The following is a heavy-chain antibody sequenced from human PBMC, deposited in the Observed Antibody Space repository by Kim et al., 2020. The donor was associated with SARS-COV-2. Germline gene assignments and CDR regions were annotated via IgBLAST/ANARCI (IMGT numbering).Heavy chain of an antibody. CDR1: GFTFSNAW. Sequence: GGSLRLSCAASGFTFSNAWMSWVRQAPGKGLEWVGRIKSKTDGGTTDYAAPVKGRFTISRDDSKNTLYLQMNSLKTEDTAVYYCTTDRYLVYYDSSGYPIPFFDYWGQGTLVTVSS. CDR2: IKSKTDGGTT. J-gene: IGHJ4*02. CDR3: TTDRYLVYYDSSGYPIPFFDY. V-gene: IGHV3-15*01. D-gene: IGHD3-22*01.